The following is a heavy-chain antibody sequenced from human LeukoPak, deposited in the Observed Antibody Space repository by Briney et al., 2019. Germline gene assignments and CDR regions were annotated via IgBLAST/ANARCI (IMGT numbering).Heavy chain of an antibody. CDR2: IISTGTA. D-gene: IGHD2-21*02. J-gene: IGHJ4*02. Sequence: PSETLSLTCTVSGVAISSHYRSWIRQPPGKGPEWLGFIISTGTANYNTSLKGRVTLSIDTPKDQFSLRLRSVTAADTAVYYCARVTVETATKRYFDYWGQGARVTVSS. V-gene: IGHV4-59*11. CDR3: ARVTVETATKRYFDY. CDR1: GVAISSHY.